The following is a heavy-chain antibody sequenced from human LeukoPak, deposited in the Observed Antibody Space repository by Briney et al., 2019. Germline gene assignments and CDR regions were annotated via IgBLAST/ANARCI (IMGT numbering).Heavy chain of an antibody. V-gene: IGHV4-4*07. CDR3: ARVGCSGGSCWFDP. J-gene: IGHJ5*02. Sequence: SETPSLTCTVSGGSISSYYWSWIRQPAGKGLEWIGRIYTSGSTNYNPSLKSRVTMSVDTSKNQFSLKLSSVTAADTAVYYCARVGCSGGSCWFDPWGQGTLVTVSS. CDR1: GGSISSYY. CDR2: IYTSGST. D-gene: IGHD2-15*01.